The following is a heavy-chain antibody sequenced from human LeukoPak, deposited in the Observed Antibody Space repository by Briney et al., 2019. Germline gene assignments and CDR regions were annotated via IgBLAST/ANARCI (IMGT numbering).Heavy chain of an antibody. CDR3: ARDRKGTPFDY. V-gene: IGHV4-59*01. CDR2: IYYSGST. D-gene: IGHD2-15*01. J-gene: IGHJ4*02. Sequence: PSETLSLTCTVSGGSISSYYWSWIRQPPGKGLEWIGYIYYSGSTNYNPSLKSRVTISVDTSKNQFSLKLSSVTAADTAVYYCARDRKGTPFDYWGQGTLVTVSS. CDR1: GGSISSYY.